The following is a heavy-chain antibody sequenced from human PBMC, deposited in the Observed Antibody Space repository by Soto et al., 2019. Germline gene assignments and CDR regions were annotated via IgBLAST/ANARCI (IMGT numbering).Heavy chain of an antibody. CDR3: ARDGGSHGPSYFDS. CDR1: GSTSSYYG. Sequence: VHLVESGGGVVQPGRSLRLSCAASGSTSSYYGMNWVRQAPGKGPEWVAVIWYDGSIKYYAESVKGRFSISRDNSKNTLYLNMNSLRTEDTAVYYCARDGGSHGPSYFDSWGQGSQVIVSS. CDR2: IWYDGSIK. V-gene: IGHV3-33*01. J-gene: IGHJ4*02. D-gene: IGHD3-16*01.